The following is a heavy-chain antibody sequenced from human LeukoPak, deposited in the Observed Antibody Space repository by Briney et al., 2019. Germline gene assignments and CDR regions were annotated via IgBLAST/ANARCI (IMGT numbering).Heavy chain of an antibody. D-gene: IGHD3-22*01. J-gene: IGHJ4*02. Sequence: PGRSLRLSCTASGFTFDDYAMHWVRQAPGKGLEWVSGISWNSGSINYADSVKGRFTISRDNAKNSLYLQMNSLRVEDTALYYCAKDQGLYNSRGYYYYWGQGTLVTVSS. CDR3: AKDQGLYNSRGYYYY. V-gene: IGHV3-9*01. CDR2: ISWNSGSI. CDR1: GFTFDDYA.